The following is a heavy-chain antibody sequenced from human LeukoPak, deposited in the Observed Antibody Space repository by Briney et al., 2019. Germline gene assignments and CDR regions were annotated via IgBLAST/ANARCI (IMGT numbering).Heavy chain of an antibody. V-gene: IGHV4-34*01. CDR2: INHSGST. J-gene: IGHJ4*02. CDR3: ARGRFRAAPFDY. CDR1: GGSFSGYY. D-gene: IGHD6-6*01. Sequence: SETLSLTCAVYGGSFSGYYWSWIRQPPGKGLEWIGEINHSGSTNYNPSLKSRVTIPVDTSKNQFSLKLSSVTAADTAVYYCARGRFRAAPFDYWGQGTLVTVSS.